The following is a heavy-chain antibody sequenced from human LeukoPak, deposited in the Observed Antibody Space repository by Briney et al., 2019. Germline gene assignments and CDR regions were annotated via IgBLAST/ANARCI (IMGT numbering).Heavy chain of an antibody. Sequence: PGGSLRLSCAASGFTFSSYAMHWVRQAPGKGLEWVAVISYDGSNKYYADSVKGRFTISRDNSKNTLYLQMNSLRAEDTAVYFCARTNVDTAMISPWGQGTLVTVSS. J-gene: IGHJ5*02. CDR3: ARTNVDTAMISP. CDR1: GFTFSSYA. V-gene: IGHV3-30-3*01. CDR2: ISYDGSNK. D-gene: IGHD5-18*01.